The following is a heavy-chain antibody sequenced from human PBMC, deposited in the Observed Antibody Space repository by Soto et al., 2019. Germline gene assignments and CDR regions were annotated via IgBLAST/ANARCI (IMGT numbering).Heavy chain of an antibody. Sequence: SETLSLPCFVSDNSLTKDIWCRFVRQPRGKGLEWISEVHHSKGALSGPLLRSRGTVSADGFDYQLSLELNPVDIADTAVYYCARARYWNLDSWGQGTPVTVSA. CDR3: ARARYWNLDS. J-gene: IGHJ4*02. V-gene: IGHV4-4*02. CDR2: VHHSKGA. CDR1: DNSLTKDIW. D-gene: IGHD1-1*01.